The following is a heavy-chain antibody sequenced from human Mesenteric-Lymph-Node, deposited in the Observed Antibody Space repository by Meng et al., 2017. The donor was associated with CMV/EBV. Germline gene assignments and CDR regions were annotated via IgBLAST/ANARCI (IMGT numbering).Heavy chain of an antibody. CDR3: ARNLGGGSSPPTY. J-gene: IGHJ4*02. Sequence: SETLSLTCAVYGGSFSGYYWTWVRQSPGKGLEWIGEIDHSGGTNYNSSLRSRVTISVDTSKSQFSLRLTSVTAADTAMYYRARNLGGGSSPPTYWGQGTLVTVSS. V-gene: IGHV4-34*01. D-gene: IGHD6-6*01. CDR2: IDHSGGT. CDR1: GGSFSGYY.